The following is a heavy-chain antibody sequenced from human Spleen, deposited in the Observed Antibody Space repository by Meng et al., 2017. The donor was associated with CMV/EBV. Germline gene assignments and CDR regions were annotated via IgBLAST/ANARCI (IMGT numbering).Heavy chain of an antibody. CDR1: GYSFTSYW. J-gene: IGHJ5*02. CDR3: ARQLDTRTWDNWFDP. CDR2: IYPGDSDT. D-gene: IGHD2-2*01. V-gene: IGHV5-51*01. Sequence: KDSCKGSGYSFTSYWIAWVRQMPGKGLEWMGIIYPGDSDTTYSPSFQGQVTISADKSISTTYLQWSSLKASDTAIYYCARQLDTRTWDNWFDPWGQGTLVTVSS.